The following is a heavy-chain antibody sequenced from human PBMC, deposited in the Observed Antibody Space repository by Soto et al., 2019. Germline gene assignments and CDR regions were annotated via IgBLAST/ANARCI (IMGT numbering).Heavy chain of an antibody. J-gene: IGHJ6*01. Sequence: QVQLVQSGAEVKKPGASVKVSCKASGYTFTGYYMHWVRQAPGQGLEWMGWINPNSGGTNYAQKLQGWLTMNRDTTSRTDDMELSRLRSDDTAVYYCARDRVAVAGSYYYYYGMDVWGQGTTGTV. CDR2: INPNSGGT. CDR1: GYTFTGYY. V-gene: IGHV1-2*04. D-gene: IGHD6-13*01. CDR3: ARDRVAVAGSYYYYYGMDV.